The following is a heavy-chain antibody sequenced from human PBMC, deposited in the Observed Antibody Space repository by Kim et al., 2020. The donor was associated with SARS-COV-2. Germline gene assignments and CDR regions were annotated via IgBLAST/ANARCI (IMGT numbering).Heavy chain of an antibody. CDR3: ARATSGSYYYGMDV. CDR2: ISYDGSNK. J-gene: IGHJ6*02. CDR1: GFTFSSYA. V-gene: IGHV3-30-3*01. D-gene: IGHD3-10*01. Sequence: GGSLRLSCAASGFTFSSYAMHWVRQAPGKGLEWVAVISYDGSNKYYADSVKGRFTISRDNSKNTLYLQMNSLRAEDTAVYYCARATSGSYYYGMDVWGQGSTVNVSS.